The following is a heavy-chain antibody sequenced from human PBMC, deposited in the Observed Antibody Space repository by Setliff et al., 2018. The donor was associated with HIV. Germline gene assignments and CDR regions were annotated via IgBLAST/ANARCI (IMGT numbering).Heavy chain of an antibody. J-gene: IGHJ2*01. CDR2: VNAGGST. CDR1: GGSFSGYY. CDR3: ARDQRLPGVQPPYWYFDL. Sequence: SETLSLTCAVYGGSFSGYYWSWIRQSPGEGLEWIGEVNAGGSTNYNPSLKSRVTISMDTSKKQFSLEMRSLTAADTAIYYCARDQRLPGVQPPYWYFDLWGRGTLVTVSS. V-gene: IGHV4-34*01. D-gene: IGHD2-2*01.